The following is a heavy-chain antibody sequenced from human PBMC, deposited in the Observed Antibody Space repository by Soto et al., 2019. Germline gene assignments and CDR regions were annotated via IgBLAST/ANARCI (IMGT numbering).Heavy chain of an antibody. CDR2: IWYDGSNK. V-gene: IGHV3-33*01. CDR3: AGDRSIGYTVRIEGFSLDY. CDR1: GFTFSSYG. D-gene: IGHD4-17*01. J-gene: IGHJ4*02. Sequence: QVQLVESGGGVVQPGRSLRLSCAASGFTFSSYGMHWVRQAPGKGREWVAVIWYDGSNKYYADSVKGRFTISRDNSKNTRYLQMNSLRAEDTTVYYCAGDRSIGYTVRIEGFSLDYWGQGTLVNVSS.